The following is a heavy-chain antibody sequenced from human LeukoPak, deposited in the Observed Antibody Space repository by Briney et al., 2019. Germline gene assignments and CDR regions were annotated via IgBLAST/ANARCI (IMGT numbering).Heavy chain of an antibody. V-gene: IGHV1-8*03. Sequence: ASVKVSCKASGYTFTSYDINWVRQATGQGLEWMGWMNPNSGNTGYAQKFQGRVTITRNTSISTAYMELSSLRSEDTAVYYCARDASVLRYFDWLSALDYYYYMDVWGKGTTVTVSS. CDR1: GYTFTSYD. J-gene: IGHJ6*03. CDR3: ARDASVLRYFDWLSALDYYYYMDV. CDR2: MNPNSGNT. D-gene: IGHD3-9*01.